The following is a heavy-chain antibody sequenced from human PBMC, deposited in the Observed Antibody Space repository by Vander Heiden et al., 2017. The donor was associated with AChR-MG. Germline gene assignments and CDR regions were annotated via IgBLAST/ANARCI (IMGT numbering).Heavy chain of an antibody. CDR3: AREAFLSSSWYSYFDY. Sequence: QVQLVQSGAEVKKPGSSVKVSCKASGGPFSSYAISWVRQAPGQGLEWMGGIIPIFGTANYAQKFQGRVTITADESTSTAYMELSSLRSEDTAVYYCAREAFLSSSWYSYFDYWGQGTLVTVSS. J-gene: IGHJ4*02. D-gene: IGHD6-13*01. CDR2: IIPIFGTA. CDR1: GGPFSSYA. V-gene: IGHV1-69*01.